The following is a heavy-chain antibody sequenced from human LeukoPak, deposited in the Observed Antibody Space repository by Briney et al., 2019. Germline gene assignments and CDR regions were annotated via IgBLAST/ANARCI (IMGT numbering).Heavy chain of an antibody. CDR2: IIPIFGTA. J-gene: IGHJ4*02. V-gene: IGHV1-69*13. Sequence: ASVKVSCKASGGTFSSYAISWVRQAPGQGLEWMGGIIPIFGTANYAQEFQGRVTITAYESTSTAYMELSSLRSEDTAVYYCARFHISGDSFDYWGQGTLVTVSS. CDR1: GGTFSSYA. CDR3: ARFHISGDSFDY. D-gene: IGHD3-10*01.